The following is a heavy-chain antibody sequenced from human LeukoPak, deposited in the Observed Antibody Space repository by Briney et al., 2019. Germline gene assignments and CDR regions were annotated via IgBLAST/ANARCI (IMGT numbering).Heavy chain of an antibody. Sequence: GGSLRLSCVASGFSLSRHWMSWVRQAPGKGLEWVANIKKDGSNKNYVDSVKGRFTISRDNAKNSLFLQMNSLRAEDTAMYYCAREGSGYDYWGQGTLVTVSS. V-gene: IGHV3-7*01. CDR3: AREGSGYDY. CDR2: IKKDGSNK. D-gene: IGHD2-15*01. J-gene: IGHJ4*02. CDR1: GFSLSRHW.